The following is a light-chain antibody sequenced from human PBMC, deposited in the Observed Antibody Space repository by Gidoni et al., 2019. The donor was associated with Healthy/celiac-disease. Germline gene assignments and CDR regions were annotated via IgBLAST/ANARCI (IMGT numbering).Light chain of an antibody. CDR3: LQDYNYPIT. J-gene: IGKJ3*01. CDR1: QGIRND. CDR2: AAS. Sequence: ILTCRASQGIRNDLGWYQQKPGKAPKLLIYAASSLQSGVPSRFSGSGSGTDFTLTISSLQPEDFATYYCLQDYNYPITFGPGTKVDIK. V-gene: IGKV1-6*01.